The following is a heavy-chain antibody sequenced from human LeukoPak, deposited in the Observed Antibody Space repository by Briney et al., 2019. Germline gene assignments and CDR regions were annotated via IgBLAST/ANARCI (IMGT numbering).Heavy chain of an antibody. CDR2: IHSGGAT. D-gene: IGHD3-22*01. J-gene: IGHJ4*02. CDR3: ARHNRPTDNSNYCEDY. V-gene: IGHV4-59*08. Sequence: SETLSLTCAVSGGSISSHYWSWIRPPPGEGLEWIGYIHSGGATHYNPSLESRVAMSVDTSKNQFSLTLNSVTAADTAVYYCARHNRPTDNSNYCEDYWGQGTLVSVSS. CDR1: GGSISSHY.